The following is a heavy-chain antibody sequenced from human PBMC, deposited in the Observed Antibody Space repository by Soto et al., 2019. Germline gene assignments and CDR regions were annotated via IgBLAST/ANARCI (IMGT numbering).Heavy chain of an antibody. V-gene: IGHV3-23*01. Sequence: EVQLLESGGGLVQPGGSLRLSCVGSGIEFRNYAMSWVRQAPGKGLEWVSGVSASGRSGYHADSVKGRFTISRDNSKNTLNLHMTNLRAQDTAVYYCAEAGNWLDVYYDAWGQGTPVTVSS. CDR3: AEAGNWLDVYYDA. D-gene: IGHD3-16*01. CDR2: VSASGRSG. J-gene: IGHJ4*02. CDR1: GIEFRNYA.